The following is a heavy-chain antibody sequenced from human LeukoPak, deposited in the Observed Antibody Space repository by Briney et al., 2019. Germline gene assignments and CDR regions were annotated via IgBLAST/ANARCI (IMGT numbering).Heavy chain of an antibody. CDR1: EFTVSSNY. D-gene: IGHD4-23*01. V-gene: IGHV3-53*05. CDR2: IYSGGST. Sequence: GGSLRLSCAASEFTVSSNYMSWVRQAPGKGLEWVSVIYSGGSTYYADSVKGRFTISRDNSKNTLYLQMNSLRAEDTAVYYCAKDPTSNYGGKGPPDYWGQGTLVTVSS. J-gene: IGHJ4*02. CDR3: AKDPTSNYGGKGPPDY.